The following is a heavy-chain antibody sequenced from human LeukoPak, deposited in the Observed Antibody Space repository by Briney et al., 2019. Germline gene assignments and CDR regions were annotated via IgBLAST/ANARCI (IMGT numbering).Heavy chain of an antibody. CDR1: GGSISSSSYY. Sequence: SETLSLTCTVSGGSISSSSYYWGWIRQPPGKGLEWIGSIYYSGSTYYNPSLKSRVTLSVDTFKNQFSLKLSSVTAADTAVYYCATHGPGVRITIFGVVIPPPHRFDYWGQGTLVTVTS. V-gene: IGHV4-39*01. D-gene: IGHD3-3*01. J-gene: IGHJ4*02. CDR2: IYYSGST. CDR3: ATHGPGVRITIFGVVIPPPHRFDY.